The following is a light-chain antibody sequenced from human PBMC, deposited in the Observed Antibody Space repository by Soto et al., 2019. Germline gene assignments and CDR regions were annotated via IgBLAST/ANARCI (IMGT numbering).Light chain of an antibody. CDR2: KDS. CDR3: QSADSSGIL. V-gene: IGLV3-25*02. CDR1: ALPKQY. J-gene: IGLJ2*01. Sequence: SYELTQPPSVSVSPGQTARITCSGDALPKQYAYWYQQKPGQAPVLVVYKDSERPSGIPERFSGSSSGTTVTLTISGVQAEDEADYDCQSADSSGILFGGGTKVTVL.